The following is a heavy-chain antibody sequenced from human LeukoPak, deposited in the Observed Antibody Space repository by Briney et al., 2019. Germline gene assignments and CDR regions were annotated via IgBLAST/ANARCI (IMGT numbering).Heavy chain of an antibody. CDR3: AREIGPIDY. CDR2: ISSSSSTI. CDR1: GFTFSTYS. V-gene: IGHV3-48*01. Sequence: GGSLRLSCAASGFTFSTYSMNWVRQAPGKGPEWVSYISSSSSTIYYADSVKGRFTISRDNAKNSLYLQMNSLRAEDTAVYYCAREIGPIDYWGQGTLVTVSS. J-gene: IGHJ4*02.